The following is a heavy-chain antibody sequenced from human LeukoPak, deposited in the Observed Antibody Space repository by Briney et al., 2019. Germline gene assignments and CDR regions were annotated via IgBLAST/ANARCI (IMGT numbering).Heavy chain of an antibody. J-gene: IGHJ5*02. CDR3: ARRYYDSSGYQGVWFDP. CDR2: IYHSGST. V-gene: IGHV4-38-2*01. Sequence: PSETLSLTCAVSDYSISSIYYWGWIRQPPGKGLEWIGSIYHSGSTYYNPSLKSRVTISVDTSKNQFSLKLSSVTAADTAVYYCARRYYDSSGYQGVWFDPWGQGTLVTFSS. CDR1: DYSISSIYY. D-gene: IGHD3-22*01.